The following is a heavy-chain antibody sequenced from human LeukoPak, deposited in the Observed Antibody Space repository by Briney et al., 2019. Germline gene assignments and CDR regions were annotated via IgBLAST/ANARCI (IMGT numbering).Heavy chain of an antibody. D-gene: IGHD1-26*01. CDR2: ISLTGRT. CDR3: TRESGPYCPFGY. J-gene: IGHJ4*02. V-gene: IGHV4-4*02. Sequence: PSGTLSLTCGVSGGSITSTNWWSWVRQPPGQGLEWIGEISLTGRTNYNPSLIGRVIMSLDESRNQLSLTPTSVTAADTAMYYCTRESGPYCPFGYWGQGTLVVVPS. CDR1: GGSITSTNW.